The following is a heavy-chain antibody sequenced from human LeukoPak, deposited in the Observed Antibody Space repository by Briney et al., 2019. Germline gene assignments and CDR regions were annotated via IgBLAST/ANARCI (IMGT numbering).Heavy chain of an antibody. CDR3: ARYGDYGAFDI. CDR2: ISGSSSTR. J-gene: IGHJ3*02. V-gene: IGHV3-48*01. CDR1: GFTFSSYS. Sequence: GGSLRLSCAASGFTFSSYSMNWVRQAPGKGLEWVSYISGSSSTRYYADSVKGRFTIYRDNAKNSLYPQMNSLRAEDTSEYYCARYGDYGAFDIWGQGTMVTVSS. D-gene: IGHD4-17*01.